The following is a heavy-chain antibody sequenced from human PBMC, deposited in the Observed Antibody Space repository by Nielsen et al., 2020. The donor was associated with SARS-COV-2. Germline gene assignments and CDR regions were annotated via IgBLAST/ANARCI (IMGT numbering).Heavy chain of an antibody. J-gene: IGHJ4*02. D-gene: IGHD3-22*01. CDR1: GYTFTNNY. CDR2: INPTNGDT. Sequence: ASVKVSCKASGYTFTNNYMHWVRQAPGQGPEWMGLINPTNGDTTYAQKFLGRVTMTRDTSTSTVYMELSSLRSDDTAVYYCARDSSGTYRRVDYWGQGTLVTVSS. V-gene: IGHV1-46*01. CDR3: ARDSSGTYRRVDY.